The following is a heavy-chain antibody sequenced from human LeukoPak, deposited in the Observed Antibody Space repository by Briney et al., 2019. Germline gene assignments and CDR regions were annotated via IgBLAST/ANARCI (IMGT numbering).Heavy chain of an antibody. D-gene: IGHD1-26*01. CDR1: TFXXXA. CDR3: AKDQIRGSYSNWFDP. CDR2: ISGSGGST. Sequence: TFXXXAMSWVRXXPGKGLEWVSAISGSGGSTYYADSVKGRFTISRDNSKNTLYLQMNSLRAEDTAVYYCAKDQIRGSYSNWFDPWGQGTLVTVSS. V-gene: IGHV3-23*01. J-gene: IGHJ5*02.